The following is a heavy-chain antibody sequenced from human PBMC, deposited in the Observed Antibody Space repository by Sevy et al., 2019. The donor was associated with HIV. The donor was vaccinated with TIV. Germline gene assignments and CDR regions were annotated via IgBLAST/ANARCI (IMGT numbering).Heavy chain of an antibody. D-gene: IGHD3-9*01. CDR3: AKIGGPGYFDWLFDY. CDR2: VSGSGGST. CDR1: GFTFSSYA. J-gene: IGHJ4*02. V-gene: IGHV3-23*01. Sequence: GGSLRLSCAASGFTFSSYAMSWVRQAPGKGLEWVSAVSGSGGSTYYADSVKGRFTISRDNSKNTLYLQMNSLRAEDTAVYYCAKIGGPGYFDWLFDYWGQGTLVTVSS.